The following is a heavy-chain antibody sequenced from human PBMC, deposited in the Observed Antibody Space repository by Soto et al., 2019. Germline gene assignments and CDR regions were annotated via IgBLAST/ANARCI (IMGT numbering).Heavy chain of an antibody. CDR2: IYYSGST. CDR1: GGSISSSSYY. J-gene: IGHJ4*02. CDR3: ASHERRSIAPDY. Sequence: SEILSLTCTVSGGSISSSSYYWGWIRQPPGKGLEWIGSIYYSGSTYYNPSLKSRVTISVDTSKNQFSLKLSSVTAADTAVYYCASHERRSIAPDYWGQGTLVPVSS. V-gene: IGHV4-39*01. D-gene: IGHD6-6*01.